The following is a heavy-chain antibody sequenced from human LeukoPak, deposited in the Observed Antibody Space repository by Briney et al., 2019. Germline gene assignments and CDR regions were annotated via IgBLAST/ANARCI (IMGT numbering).Heavy chain of an antibody. Sequence: GGSLRLSCAASGFTFSSYSMNWVRQAPGKGLEWVSGISWNSGSIGYADSVKGRFTISRDNAKNSLYLQMNSLRAEDTALYYCAKASSSLDAFDIWGQGTMVTVSS. CDR1: GFTFSSYS. CDR3: AKASSSLDAFDI. V-gene: IGHV3-9*01. D-gene: IGHD6-13*01. CDR2: ISWNSGSI. J-gene: IGHJ3*02.